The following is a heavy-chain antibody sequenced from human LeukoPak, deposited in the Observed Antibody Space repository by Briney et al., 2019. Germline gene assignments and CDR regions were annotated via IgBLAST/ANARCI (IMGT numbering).Heavy chain of an antibody. D-gene: IGHD3-10*01. CDR1: GYTFTRYD. CDR3: ARGGTVYYGSGSYDY. CDR2: ISAYNGNT. V-gene: IGHV1-18*01. J-gene: IGHJ4*02. Sequence: ASVKVSCKASGYTFTRYDINWVRQATGQGLEWMGWISAYNGNTNYAQKLQGRVTMTTDTSTSTAYMELRSLRSDDTAVYYCARGGTVYYGSGSYDYWGQGTLVTVSS.